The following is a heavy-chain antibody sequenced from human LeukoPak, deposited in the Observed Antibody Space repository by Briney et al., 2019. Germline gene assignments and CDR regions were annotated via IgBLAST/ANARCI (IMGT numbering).Heavy chain of an antibody. D-gene: IGHD2-8*01. CDR1: GFTFSSYW. J-gene: IGHJ4*02. V-gene: IGHV3-7*01. CDR3: AKGGRGNGEVY. CDR2: IKQGGSEK. Sequence: QPGGSLRLSCAVSGFTFSSYWMNWVRQAPGKGLEWVANIKQGGSEKNYVDSVKGRFTISRDNAKSSLFLQMNDLRAEDTAVYYCAKGGRGNGEVYWGQGTLVTVSS.